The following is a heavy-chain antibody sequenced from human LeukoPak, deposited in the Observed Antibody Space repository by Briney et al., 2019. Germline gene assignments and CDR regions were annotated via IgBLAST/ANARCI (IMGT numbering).Heavy chain of an antibody. CDR3: ATISSYYYMDV. D-gene: IGHD2-21*01. Sequence: GGSLRLSCVASGFTFTNHGMSWVRQTPGKGLEWVSTISGSGYNTYYADSVKGRFTISRDNSKNTLYLQMNSLRAEDTAVYYCATISSYYYMDVWGKGTTVTISS. CDR1: GFTFTNHG. J-gene: IGHJ6*03. V-gene: IGHV3-23*01. CDR2: ISGSGYNT.